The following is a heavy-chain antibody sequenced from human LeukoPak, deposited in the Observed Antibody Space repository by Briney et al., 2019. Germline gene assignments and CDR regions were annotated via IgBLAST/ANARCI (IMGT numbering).Heavy chain of an antibody. D-gene: IGHD4-23*01. CDR3: ARGTVVTPSYFDY. Sequence: GASVKVSCKASGYTFTGYYMHWVRQAPGQGLEWMGWINPNSGGTNYAQKFQGRVTMTRDTSISTAYMELSRLRSDDTAVYYCARGTVVTPSYFDYWGQGTPVTVSS. V-gene: IGHV1-2*02. CDR2: INPNSGGT. CDR1: GYTFTGYY. J-gene: IGHJ4*02.